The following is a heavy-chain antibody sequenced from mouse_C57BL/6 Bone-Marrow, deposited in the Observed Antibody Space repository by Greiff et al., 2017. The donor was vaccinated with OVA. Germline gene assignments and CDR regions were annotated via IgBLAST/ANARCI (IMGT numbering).Heavy chain of an antibody. CDR3: ASPANY. V-gene: IGHV1-81*01. Sequence: QVHVKQSGAELARPGASVKLSCKASGYTFTSYGISWVKQRTGQGLEWIGEIYPRSGNTYYNEKFKGKATLTADKSSSTAYMELRSLTSEDSAVYFCASPANYWGQGTTLTVSS. CDR1: GYTFTSYG. CDR2: IYPRSGNT. J-gene: IGHJ2*01.